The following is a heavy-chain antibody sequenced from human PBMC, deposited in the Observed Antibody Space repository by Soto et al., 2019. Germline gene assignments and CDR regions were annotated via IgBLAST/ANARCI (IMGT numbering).Heavy chain of an antibody. CDR3: ARVERVTVTTVVDAFDI. CDR2: MSHSGGT. Sequence: QVQLQQWGAGLLKPSETLSLTCAVYGGFVSSGSYYWSWIRQPPGKGLEWIGEMSHSGGTHFNPSLKSRVAISVETSKNHFSRNIYSVTAADTALYYCARVERVTVTTVVDAFDIWGPGTMVTVSS. D-gene: IGHD1-1*01. V-gene: IGHV4-34*01. J-gene: IGHJ3*02. CDR1: GGFVSSGSYY.